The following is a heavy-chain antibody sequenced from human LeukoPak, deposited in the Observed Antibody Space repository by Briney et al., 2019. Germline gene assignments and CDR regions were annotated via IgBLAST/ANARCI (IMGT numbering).Heavy chain of an antibody. V-gene: IGHV4-4*02. D-gene: IGHD5-12*01. CDR1: GGSISSNNW. J-gene: IGHJ4*02. CDR3: ARGPSVAAHLDY. Sequence: SETLSLTCAVSGGSISSNNWWSWVRQPPGKGLEWIGEIYHHGATNYNPSLKSRVTLSVDKSKNQFSLELKSVTAADTAVYYCARGPSVAAHLDYWGQGTLVTVSS. CDR2: IYHHGAT.